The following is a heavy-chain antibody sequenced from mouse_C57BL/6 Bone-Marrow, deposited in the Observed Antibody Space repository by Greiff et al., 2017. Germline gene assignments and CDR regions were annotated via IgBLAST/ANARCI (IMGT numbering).Heavy chain of an antibody. CDR2: IYYSGTI. D-gene: IGHD2-3*01. CDR1: GISITTGNYR. V-gene: IGHV3-5*01. J-gene: IGHJ1*03. CDR3: ARDGSYESYWYFDV. Sequence: EVKLQESGPGLVKPSQTVFLTCTVTGISITTGNYRWSWIRQFPGNKLEWIGYIYYSGTITYNPSLTSRTTITRDTPKNQFFLEMNSLTAEDTATYYCARDGSYESYWYFDVWGTGTTVTVSS.